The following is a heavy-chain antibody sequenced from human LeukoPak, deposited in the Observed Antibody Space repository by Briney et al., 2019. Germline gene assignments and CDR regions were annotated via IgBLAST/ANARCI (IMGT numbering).Heavy chain of an antibody. V-gene: IGHV1-2*04. Sequence: ASVKVSCKASGYTFTGYYMHWVRQAPGQGLEWMGWINPNSGGTNYAQKFQGWVTMTRDTSISTAYMELSRLRSDDTVVYYCARVGRYCSSASCWGWYFDYWGQGTLVTVSS. CDR2: INPNSGGT. J-gene: IGHJ4*02. D-gene: IGHD2-2*01. CDR1: GYTFTGYY. CDR3: ARVGRYCSSASCWGWYFDY.